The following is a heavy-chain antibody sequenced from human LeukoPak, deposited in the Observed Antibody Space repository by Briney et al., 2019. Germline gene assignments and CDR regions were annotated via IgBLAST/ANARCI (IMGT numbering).Heavy chain of an antibody. CDR3: ARVGYYYGSGSYYDY. CDR1: GFTSSSYE. CDR2: ISSSDSTI. J-gene: IGHJ4*02. V-gene: IGHV3-48*03. D-gene: IGHD3-10*01. Sequence: GGSLRLSCAASGFTSSSYEMNWVRQAPGKGLEWVSYISSSDSTIYYADSVKGRFTISRDNAKNSLYLQMNSLRAEDTAVYYCARVGYYYGSGSYYDYWGQGTLVTVSS.